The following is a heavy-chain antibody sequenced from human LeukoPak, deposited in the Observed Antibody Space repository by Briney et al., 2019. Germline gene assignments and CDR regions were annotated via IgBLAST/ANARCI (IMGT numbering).Heavy chain of an antibody. CDR1: GFNFRSFI. CDR2: ITGTSNYR. V-gene: IGHV3-21*01. J-gene: IGHJ4*02. Sequence: PGGSLRLSCAASGFNFRSFIMNWVRQAPGKGLEWVSSITGTSNYRYHSVSVKGRFTISRDNARNSLYLQMNGLRVEDTAVYFCAIWETDQGGEFDSWGQGTLVTVSS. CDR3: AIWETDQGGEFDS. D-gene: IGHD3-16*01.